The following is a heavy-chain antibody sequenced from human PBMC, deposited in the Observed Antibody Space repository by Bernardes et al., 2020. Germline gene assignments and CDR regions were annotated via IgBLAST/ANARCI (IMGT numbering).Heavy chain of an antibody. V-gene: IGHV4-38-2*01. CDR3: ASQPSYCSGSSCPDY. D-gene: IGHD2-2*01. CDR1: GYSISSGYY. J-gene: IGHJ4*02. Sequence: SETLSLTCAVSGYSISSGYYWGWIRQPPGKGLEWIGNIYHTGSTHYNPSLKSRVAISVDTSKNQFSLKLTSVTAADTAVYYCASQPSYCSGSSCPDYWGQGTLVTVSS. CDR2: IYHTGST.